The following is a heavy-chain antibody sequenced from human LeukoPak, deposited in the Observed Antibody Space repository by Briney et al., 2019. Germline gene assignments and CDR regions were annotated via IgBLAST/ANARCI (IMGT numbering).Heavy chain of an antibody. J-gene: IGHJ4*02. CDR1: GFTFTSYS. Sequence: GGSLRLSCAASGFTFTSYSMNWVRQAPGRGPEWVSTISGGGGSTYYADSVKGRFTISRDNSKNTLYLQVNSLRAEDTAVYYCAKGGKWDVTPFDYWGQGTLVTVSS. D-gene: IGHD1-26*01. CDR2: ISGGGGST. V-gene: IGHV3-23*01. CDR3: AKGGKWDVTPFDY.